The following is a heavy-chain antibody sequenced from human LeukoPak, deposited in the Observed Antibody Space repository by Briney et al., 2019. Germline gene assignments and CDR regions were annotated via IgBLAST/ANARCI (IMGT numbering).Heavy chain of an antibody. J-gene: IGHJ3*01. CDR1: GFTFSSYS. V-gene: IGHV3-48*01. D-gene: IGHD4-11*01. Sequence: GGSLRLSCAASGFTFSSYSMNWVRQAPGKGLEWVSYISSRSSTIYYADSVKGRFTISRDNAKNSLYLQMNSLRAEDTAVYYCARDSQTTVTAFDLWGQGTMVTVSS. CDR3: ARDSQTTVTAFDL. CDR2: ISSRSSTI.